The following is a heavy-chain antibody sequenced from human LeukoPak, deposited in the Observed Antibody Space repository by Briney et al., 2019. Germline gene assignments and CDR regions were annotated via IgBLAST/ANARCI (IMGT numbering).Heavy chain of an antibody. CDR3: VRSRYGDLFDY. CDR2: IYNSGTT. D-gene: IGHD2-21*02. V-gene: IGHV4-59*01. J-gene: IGHJ4*02. Sequence: SETLSLTCTVSGDSITNNYWSWIRQSPGKGLEWIGFIYNSGTTNYKPSLKSRVTISLDTSKNQFSLRLSSVTAADTAVYYCVRSRYGDLFDYWGQGTLVTVPS. CDR1: GDSITNNY.